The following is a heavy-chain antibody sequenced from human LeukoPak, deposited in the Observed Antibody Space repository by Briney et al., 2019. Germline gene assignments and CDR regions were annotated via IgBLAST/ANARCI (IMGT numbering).Heavy chain of an antibody. CDR2: SYYSGST. Sequence: KSSETLSLTCTVSGGSISSSSYYWGWIRQPPGKGLESIGSSYYSGSTYYNPSLKSRVNISVDTSKTQFSLKLSSVTAADTAVYYCARAEILSLYNFDYWGQGTLVTVSS. CDR3: ARAEILSLYNFDY. V-gene: IGHV4-39*01. J-gene: IGHJ4*02. CDR1: GGSISSSSYY. D-gene: IGHD3-16*01.